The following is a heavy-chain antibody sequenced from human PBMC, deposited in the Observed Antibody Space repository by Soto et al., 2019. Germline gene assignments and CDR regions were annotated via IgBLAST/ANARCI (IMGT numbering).Heavy chain of an antibody. J-gene: IGHJ5*02. CDR3: ARARMTTVTTSWFDP. Sequence: GGSLRLSCAASGFTFSSYAMHWVRQAPGKGLEYVSAISSNGGSTYYANSVKGRFTISRDNSKNTLYLQMGSLRAEDMAVYYCARARMTTVTTSWFDPWGQGTLVTSPQ. V-gene: IGHV3-64*01. D-gene: IGHD4-4*01. CDR1: GFTFSSYA. CDR2: ISSNGGST.